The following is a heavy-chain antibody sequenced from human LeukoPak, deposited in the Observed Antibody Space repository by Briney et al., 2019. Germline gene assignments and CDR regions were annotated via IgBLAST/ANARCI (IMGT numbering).Heavy chain of an antibody. V-gene: IGHV4-34*01. CDR1: GGSFSDDY. Sequence: SETLSLTCAVSGGSFSDDYWSWIRQPPGKGLEWIGEINHSGSTNYNPSLKSRVTISVDTSKNQFSLKLSSVTAADTAVYYCAKSNGYGLIDYWGQGTLVTVSS. CDR3: AKSNGYGLIDY. CDR2: INHSGST. J-gene: IGHJ4*02. D-gene: IGHD5-12*01.